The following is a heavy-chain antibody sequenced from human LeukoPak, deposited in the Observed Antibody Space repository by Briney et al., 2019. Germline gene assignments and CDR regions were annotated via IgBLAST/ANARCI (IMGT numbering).Heavy chain of an antibody. D-gene: IGHD3-10*01. CDR2: IYSGGST. CDR1: GFTFSSYA. J-gene: IGHJ4*02. CDR3: ARDSEVPGTRITTPFDY. Sequence: PGGPLRLSCAASGFTFSSYAMHWVRQAPGKGLEWVSVIYSGGSTYYADSVKGRFTISRDNSKNTLYLQMNSLRAEDTAVYYCARDSEVPGTRITTPFDYWGQGTLVTVSS. V-gene: IGHV3-66*01.